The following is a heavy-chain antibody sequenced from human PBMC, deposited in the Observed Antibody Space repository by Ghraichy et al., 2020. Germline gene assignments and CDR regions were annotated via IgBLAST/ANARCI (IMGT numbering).Heavy chain of an antibody. CDR3: VRDPDYDILTGYPPVGDY. CDR1: GFTFSSYW. CDR2: INNDGSNT. V-gene: IGHV3-74*01. J-gene: IGHJ4*02. D-gene: IGHD3-9*01. Sequence: LSLTCAASGFTFSSYWMHWVRQAPGKGLVWVSRINNDGSNTIYADSVKGRFTVSRDNAKSTLYLQMSSLRAEDTAVYYCVRDPDYDILTGYPPVGDYWGQGTLVTVSS.